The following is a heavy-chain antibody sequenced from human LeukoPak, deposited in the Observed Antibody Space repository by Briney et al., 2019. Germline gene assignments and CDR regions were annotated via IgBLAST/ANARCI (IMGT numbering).Heavy chain of an antibody. Sequence: PGGSRRLSCAASGFTFSIYWRNWPRKAPGKGLEWVASINHNGNVNYYVDSVKGRFTISRDNAKNSLYLQMSNLRAEDTAVYFCARGGGLDVWGQGATVTVSS. V-gene: IGHV3-7*03. J-gene: IGHJ6*02. CDR2: INHNGNVN. CDR1: GFTFSIYW. CDR3: ARGGGLDV. D-gene: IGHD3-16*01.